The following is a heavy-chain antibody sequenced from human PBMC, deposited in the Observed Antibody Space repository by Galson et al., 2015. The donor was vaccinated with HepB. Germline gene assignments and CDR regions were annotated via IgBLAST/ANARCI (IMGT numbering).Heavy chain of an antibody. J-gene: IGHJ4*02. V-gene: IGHV3-7*01. CDR3: ARWGPGGYSYGSRYFDY. CDR1: GFTFSSYW. D-gene: IGHD5-18*01. Sequence: SLRLSCAASGFTFSSYWMSWVRQAPGKGLEWVANIKQDGSEKYYVDSVKGRFTISRDNAKNSLYLQMNSLRAEDTAVYYCARWGPGGYSYGSRYFDYWGQGTLVTVSS. CDR2: IKQDGSEK.